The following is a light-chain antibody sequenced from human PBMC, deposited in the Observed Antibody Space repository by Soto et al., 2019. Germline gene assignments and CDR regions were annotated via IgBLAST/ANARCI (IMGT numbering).Light chain of an antibody. V-gene: IGLV2-14*01. CDR2: EVS. Sequence: QSVLTQPPSASGSPGQSVTISCTGTSSDVGGHNYVSWYQQHPGKAPKLMIYEVSNRPSGVSDRFSGSKAGNTASLTISGLQAEDEADYYCSSFTTSSTWVFGGGTKLTVL. CDR1: SSDVGGHNY. CDR3: SSFTTSSTWV. J-gene: IGLJ3*02.